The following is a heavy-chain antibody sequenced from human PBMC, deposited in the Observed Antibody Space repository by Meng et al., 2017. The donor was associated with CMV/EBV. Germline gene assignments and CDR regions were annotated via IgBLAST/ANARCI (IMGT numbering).Heavy chain of an antibody. Sequence: TLTQSGPTLGKPNQPLTLTCAISGFSRSTSGVGVGWIRQPPGKALEWLALIYWDDDTRYSPSLKSRLTITKDTSKNQVVLTMTNMDPVDTATYYCAHRLHGSGSYYPYYFDYWGQGTLVTVSS. CDR1: GFSRSTSGVG. J-gene: IGHJ4*02. CDR2: IYWDDDT. D-gene: IGHD3-10*01. CDR3: AHRLHGSGSYYPYYFDY. V-gene: IGHV2-5*02.